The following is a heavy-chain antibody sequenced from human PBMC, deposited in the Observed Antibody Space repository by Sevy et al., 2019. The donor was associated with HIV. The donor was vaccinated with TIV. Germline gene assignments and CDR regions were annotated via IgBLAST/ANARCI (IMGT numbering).Heavy chain of an antibody. CDR2: FDPEDGET. CDR1: GYTLIQLS. J-gene: IGHJ4*02. Sequence: ASVKVSCKVSGYTLIQLSMHWVRQVPGKGLEWMGSFDPEDGETIYAQKFQGRVTMTEDTSKDTAYMELSSLKSEDTAIFYCAITKDYYDSSGYPFDYWGQGTLVTVSS. CDR3: AITKDYYDSSGYPFDY. V-gene: IGHV1-24*01. D-gene: IGHD3-22*01.